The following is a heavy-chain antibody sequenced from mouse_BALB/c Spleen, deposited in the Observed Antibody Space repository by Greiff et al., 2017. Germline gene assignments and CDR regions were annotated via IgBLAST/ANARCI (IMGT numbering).Heavy chain of an antibody. CDR1: GFSLTGYG. CDR2: IWGDGST. CDR3: ARGGVVPYWYFDV. D-gene: IGHD1-1*01. J-gene: IGHJ1*01. V-gene: IGHV2-6-7*01. Sequence: VKLVESGPGLVAPSQSLSITCTVSGFSLTGYGVNWVRQPPGKGLEWLGMIWGDGSTDYNSALKSRLSISKDNSKSQVFLKMNSLQTDDTARYYCARGGVVPYWYFDVWGAGTTVTVSS.